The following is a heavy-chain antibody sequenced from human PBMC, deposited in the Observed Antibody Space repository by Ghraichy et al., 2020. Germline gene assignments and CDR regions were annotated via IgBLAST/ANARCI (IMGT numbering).Heavy chain of an antibody. Sequence: GGSLRLSCAASGFTFSSYAMSWVRQAPGKGLEWVSAISGSGGSTYYADSVKGRFTISRDNSKNTLYLQMNSLRAEDTAVYYCAKATPPIVVVVTYYFDYWGQGTLVTVSS. J-gene: IGHJ4*02. CDR3: AKATPPIVVVVTYYFDY. V-gene: IGHV3-23*01. CDR1: GFTFSSYA. D-gene: IGHD2-15*01. CDR2: ISGSGGST.